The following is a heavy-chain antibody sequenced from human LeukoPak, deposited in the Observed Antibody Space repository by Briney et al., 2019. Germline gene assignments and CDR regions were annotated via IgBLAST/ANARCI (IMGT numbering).Heavy chain of an antibody. J-gene: IGHJ4*02. CDR1: GGSFSGYY. V-gene: IGHV4-59*08. CDR3: ARQLGYSYGSDY. Sequence: PSETLSLTCAVYGGSFSGYYWSWIRRPPGKGLEWIGYIYYSGSTNYNPSLKSRVTISVDTSKNQFSLKLSSVTAADTAVYYCARQLGYSYGSDYWGQGTLVTVSS. D-gene: IGHD5-18*01. CDR2: IYYSGST.